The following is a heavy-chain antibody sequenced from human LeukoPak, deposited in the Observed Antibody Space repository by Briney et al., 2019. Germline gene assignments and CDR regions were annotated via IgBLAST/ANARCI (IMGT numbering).Heavy chain of an antibody. J-gene: IGHJ4*02. Sequence: SVKVSCKASGYTFTGYYMHWVRQAPGQGLEWMGGIIPTFGTANYAQKFQGRVTITADESTSTAYMELSSLRSEDTAVYYCARDLVGYCSSTSCPGAYWGQGTLVTVSS. CDR2: IIPTFGTA. D-gene: IGHD2-2*01. V-gene: IGHV1-69*13. CDR1: GYTFTGYY. CDR3: ARDLVGYCSSTSCPGAY.